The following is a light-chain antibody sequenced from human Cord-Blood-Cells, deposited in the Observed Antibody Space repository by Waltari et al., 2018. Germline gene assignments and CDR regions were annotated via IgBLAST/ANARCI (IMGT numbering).Light chain of an antibody. Sequence: SYELTQPPSVSVSPGQTASITCSGDKLGDKYACWYQQKPGQSPVLVIYQDSKRPSGIPGRFSGSNSGNTATLTIGGTQAMDEADYYCQAWDSSTADVVFGGGTKLTVL. CDR2: QDS. CDR3: QAWDSSTADVV. J-gene: IGLJ2*01. V-gene: IGLV3-1*01. CDR1: KLGDKY.